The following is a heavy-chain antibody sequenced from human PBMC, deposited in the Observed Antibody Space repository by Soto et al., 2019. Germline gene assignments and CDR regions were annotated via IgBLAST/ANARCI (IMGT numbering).Heavy chain of an antibody. CDR3: ASGRTRRNWLDP. Sequence: QVQLVQSGAEVKKPGASVKVSCKASGYTFASYDINWVRQATGQGLEWLGWMNPNSGNTGYAQQFQGRVTMTRNTSISTAYMELSSLGSEDTATDYCASGRTRRNWLDPWGQGTLVIVSS. CDR2: MNPNSGNT. CDR1: GYTFASYD. V-gene: IGHV1-8*01. J-gene: IGHJ5*02.